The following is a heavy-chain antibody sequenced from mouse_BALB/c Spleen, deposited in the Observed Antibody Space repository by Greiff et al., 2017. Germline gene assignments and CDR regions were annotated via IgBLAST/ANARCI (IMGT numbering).Heavy chain of an antibody. CDR1: GFTFSDYY. J-gene: IGHJ3*01. CDR3: ARDNDYDGGGLAY. D-gene: IGHD2-4*01. Sequence: EVQLMESGGGLVKPGGSLKLSCAASGFTFSDYYMYWVRQTPEKRLEWVATISDGGSYTYYPDSVKGRFTISRDNAKNNLYLQMSSLKSEDTAMYYCARDNDYDGGGLAYWGQGTLVTVSA. V-gene: IGHV5-4*02. CDR2: ISDGGSYT.